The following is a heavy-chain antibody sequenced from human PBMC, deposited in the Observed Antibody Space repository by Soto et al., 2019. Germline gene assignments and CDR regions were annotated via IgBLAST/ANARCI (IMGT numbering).Heavy chain of an antibody. CDR3: AREFIAVAGTDDAFDI. J-gene: IGHJ3*02. Sequence: SQTLSLTCAISGDSVSSNSAAWNWIRQSPSRGLEWLGRTYYRSKWYNDYAVSVKSRITINPDTSKNQFSLQLNSVTPEDTAVFYCAREFIAVAGTDDAFDIWGQGTMVTVSS. CDR1: GDSVSSNSAA. CDR2: TYYRSKWYN. D-gene: IGHD6-19*01. V-gene: IGHV6-1*01.